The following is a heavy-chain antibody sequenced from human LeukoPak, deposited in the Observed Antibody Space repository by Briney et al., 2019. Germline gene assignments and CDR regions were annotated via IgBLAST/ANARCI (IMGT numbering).Heavy chain of an antibody. V-gene: IGHV3-30*02. D-gene: IGHD3-10*01. CDR1: GFTFSSYG. CDR3: AKAYGSGPLNRFNP. J-gene: IGHJ5*02. CDR2: IRYDGSNK. Sequence: GGSLRLSCAASGFTFSSYGMHWVRQAPGKGLEWVAFIRYDGSNKYYADSVKGRFTISRDNSKNTLYLQMNSLRAEDTAVYYCAKAYGSGPLNRFNPWGQGTLVTVSS.